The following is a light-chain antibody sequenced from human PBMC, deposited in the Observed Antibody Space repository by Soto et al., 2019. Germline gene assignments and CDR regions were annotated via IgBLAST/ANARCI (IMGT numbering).Light chain of an antibody. CDR3: QQRSNWIT. J-gene: IGKJ5*01. CDR2: DAS. Sequence: DIVLTQSPATLSLSPGERATLSCRASQSVSRYLAWYQQKPGQAPRLLIYDASNRATGIPARFSGSGSGTDFTLTISSLEPEDFEVYYCQQRSNWITFGQGTRMEIK. CDR1: QSVSRY. V-gene: IGKV3-11*01.